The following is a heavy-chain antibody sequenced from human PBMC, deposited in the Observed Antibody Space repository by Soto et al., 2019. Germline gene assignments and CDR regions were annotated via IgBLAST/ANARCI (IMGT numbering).Heavy chain of an antibody. Sequence: PGGSLRLSCAASGFTFSSYGMTWVRQAPGKGLEWVSFSSATGAGTYYADSVKGRFTISRDNSKNTLYLQMTSLRADDTAVYYCARVLRGVVNWFDPWGQGTLVTVSS. CDR1: GFTFSSYG. CDR3: ARVLRGVVNWFDP. V-gene: IGHV3-23*01. D-gene: IGHD3-10*01. J-gene: IGHJ5*02. CDR2: SSATGAGT.